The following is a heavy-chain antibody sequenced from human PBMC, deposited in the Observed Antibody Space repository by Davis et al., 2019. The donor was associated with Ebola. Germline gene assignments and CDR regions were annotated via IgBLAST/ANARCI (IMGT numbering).Heavy chain of an antibody. V-gene: IGHV4-4*02. J-gene: IGHJ4*02. D-gene: IGHD2-2*02. CDR3: ARGSYIDY. CDR1: GGSISSSNW. CDR2: IYHSGST. Sequence: SETLSLTCTVSGGSISSSNWWSWVRQPPGKGLEWIGEIYHSGSTNYNPSLKSRVTISVDTSKNQLSLKLSSVTAADTAVYYCARGSYIDYWGQGTLVTVSS.